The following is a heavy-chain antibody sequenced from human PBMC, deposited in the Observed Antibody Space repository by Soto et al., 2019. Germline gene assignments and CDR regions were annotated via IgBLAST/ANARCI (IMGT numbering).Heavy chain of an antibody. J-gene: IGHJ4*02. V-gene: IGHV3-23*01. CDR2: ISGSGGST. D-gene: IGHD3-3*01. Sequence: EVQLLESGGGLVQPGGSLRLSCAASGFTFSSYAMSWVRQAPGKGLEWVSAISGSGGSTYYADSVKGRFTISRDNSKNTLYLQMIILRAEDTAVYYCAKSVGRITIFGVVYWGQGTLVTVSS. CDR3: AKSVGRITIFGVVY. CDR1: GFTFSSYA.